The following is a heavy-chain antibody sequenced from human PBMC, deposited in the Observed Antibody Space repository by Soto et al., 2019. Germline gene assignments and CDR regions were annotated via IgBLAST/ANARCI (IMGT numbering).Heavy chain of an antibody. CDR2: INHSGST. CDR3: ARGQRGDYGDFNYYNYGMDV. CDR1: GGSFSGYC. Sequence: SETLSLTCAVYGGSFSGYCWSWIRQPPGKGLEWIGEINHSGSTNYNPSLKSRVTISVDTSKSQFSLKLNSVTAADTAVYYCARGQRGDYGDFNYYNYGMDVWGQGTTVTVSS. V-gene: IGHV4-34*01. J-gene: IGHJ6*02. D-gene: IGHD4-17*01.